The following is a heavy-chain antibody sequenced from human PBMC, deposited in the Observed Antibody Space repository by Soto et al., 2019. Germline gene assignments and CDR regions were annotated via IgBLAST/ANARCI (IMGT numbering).Heavy chain of an antibody. Sequence: EVQLLESGGGLVQPGGSLRLSCAASGFTFSSYAMSWVRQAPGKGLEWVSAISGSGGSTYYADSVKGRFTISRDNSKNTLYLQMNSLRAEDTAAYYCAKDKSQVVAATLPFDYWGQGTLVTVSS. CDR2: ISGSGGST. J-gene: IGHJ4*02. V-gene: IGHV3-23*01. CDR3: AKDKSQVVAATLPFDY. D-gene: IGHD2-15*01. CDR1: GFTFSSYA.